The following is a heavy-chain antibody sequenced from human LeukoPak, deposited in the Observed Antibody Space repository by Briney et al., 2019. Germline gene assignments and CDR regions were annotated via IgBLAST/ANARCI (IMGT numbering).Heavy chain of an antibody. J-gene: IGHJ6*02. CDR2: INHSGST. V-gene: IGHV4-34*01. CDR3: ARGLRNSSSWSPYYYYYYGMDV. D-gene: IGHD6-13*01. CDR1: GGSFSVYY. Sequence: SETLSLTCAVYGGSFSVYYWSWIRQPPGKGLEWIGEINHSGSTSYNPSLKSRVTISVDTSKNQLSLKLSSVTAADTAVYYCARGLRNSSSWSPYYYYYYGMDVWGQGTTVTVSS.